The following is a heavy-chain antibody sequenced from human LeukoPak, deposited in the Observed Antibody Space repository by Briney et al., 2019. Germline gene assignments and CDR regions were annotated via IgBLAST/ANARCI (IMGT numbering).Heavy chain of an antibody. CDR3: STDRGFGDLLSPLDY. D-gene: IGHD3-10*01. J-gene: IGHJ4*02. CDR2: ISSSGSTI. V-gene: IGHV3-11*01. CDR1: GFTFSDYY. Sequence: PGGSLRLSCAASGFTFSDYYMSWSRQAPGKGLEWVSYISSSGSTIYYADSVKGRFTISRDNAKNSLYLQMSSLKTDDTAVYYCSTDRGFGDLLSPLDYWGQGTLVTVSS.